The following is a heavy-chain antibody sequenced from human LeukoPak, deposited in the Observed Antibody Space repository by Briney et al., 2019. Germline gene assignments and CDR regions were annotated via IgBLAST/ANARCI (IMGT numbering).Heavy chain of an antibody. CDR2: IYHSGNT. J-gene: IGHJ6*03. D-gene: IGHD6-6*01. Sequence: SETLSLTCTVSGGSISSGGYYWSWIRQLPGRGLEWIGYIYHSGNTVYKPSLRSRVTMSVDTSKNQFSLKLSSVTTADTGVYYCARGGSSYYYYYYYMDVWGKGTTVTVSS. CDR1: GGSISSGGYY. V-gene: IGHV4-31*03. CDR3: ARGGSSYYYYYYYMDV.